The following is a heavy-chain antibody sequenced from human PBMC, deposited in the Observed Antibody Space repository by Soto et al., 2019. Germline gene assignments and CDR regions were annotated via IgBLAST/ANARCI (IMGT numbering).Heavy chain of an antibody. D-gene: IGHD3-16*01. Sequence: SQTLSLTCAISGDSVSSYSAAWNWIRQSPSGGLGWLGRTYYRSRFFSDYAESVKSRIIINPDTSKNQFSLQLKSVTPEDTAVYYCVREFPYYVSSDSYLDYWGQGALVTVSS. CDR1: GDSVSSYSAA. CDR3: VREFPYYVSSDSYLDY. V-gene: IGHV6-1*01. J-gene: IGHJ4*02. CDR2: TYYRSRFFS.